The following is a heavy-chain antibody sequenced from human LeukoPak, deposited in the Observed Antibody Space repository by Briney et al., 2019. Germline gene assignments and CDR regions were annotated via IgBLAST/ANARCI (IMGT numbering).Heavy chain of an antibody. Sequence: ASVKVSFKASGYTFTVYYMHWVRQAPGQGLEWMGWINPNSGGTNYAQKFQGWVTITRDTSISTAYMELSRLRSDDTAVYYCARDNRGILWFGAPRLFYFDYWGQGTLVTVSS. J-gene: IGHJ4*02. V-gene: IGHV1-2*04. CDR1: GYTFTVYY. D-gene: IGHD3-10*01. CDR3: ARDNRGILWFGAPRLFYFDY. CDR2: INPNSGGT.